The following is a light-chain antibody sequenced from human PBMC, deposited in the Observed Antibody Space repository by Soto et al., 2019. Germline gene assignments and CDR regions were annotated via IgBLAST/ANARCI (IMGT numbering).Light chain of an antibody. V-gene: IGKV3-15*01. CDR1: QSVSRN. CDR3: QQDNNWPPVT. J-gene: IGKJ4*01. Sequence: EIVMTQSPDTLSVFPGDRATLSCRASQSVSRNLAWYQQKPGQAPRLLIYGASTRATGIPDRFSASGYGTEFTITIRSLQSEDFALYYCQQDNNWPPVTFGGGTKVEIK. CDR2: GAS.